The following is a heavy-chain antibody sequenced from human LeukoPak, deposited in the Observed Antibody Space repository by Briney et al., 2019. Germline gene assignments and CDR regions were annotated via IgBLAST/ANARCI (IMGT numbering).Heavy chain of an antibody. Sequence: GRSLRLSCAASGFTFSSYGMHWVRQAPGKGLEWVAVMSYDGSKEYYADSVKGRFTISRVNSKNTLYLQMNSLRVEDTTVYYCLVWKHVFDRWGQGTLVTVSS. D-gene: IGHD5/OR15-5a*01. CDR1: GFTFSSYG. CDR3: LVWKHVFDR. CDR2: MSYDGSKE. J-gene: IGHJ5*02. V-gene: IGHV3-30*03.